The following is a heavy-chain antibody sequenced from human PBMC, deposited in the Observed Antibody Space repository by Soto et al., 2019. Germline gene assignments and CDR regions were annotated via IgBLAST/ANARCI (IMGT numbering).Heavy chain of an antibody. CDR1: GGSISSSSYY. D-gene: IGHD3-9*01. CDR3: ARHRGYYDILTGYYTELNFDY. Sequence: PSETLSLTCTVSGGSISSSSYYWGWIRQPPGKGLEWIGSIHYSGSTDYNPSLKSRVTISADTSKNQFSLKLSSVTAADTAVYYCARHRGYYDILTGYYTELNFDYWGQGTLVTVSS. J-gene: IGHJ4*02. V-gene: IGHV4-39*01. CDR2: IHYSGST.